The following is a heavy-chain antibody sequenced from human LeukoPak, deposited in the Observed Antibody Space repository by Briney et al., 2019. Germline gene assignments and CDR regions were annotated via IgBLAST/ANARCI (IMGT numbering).Heavy chain of an antibody. Sequence: PSETLSLTCTVSGGSMSSYYCSGIRQPPGKGLEWIGYIYYRGSTSYNPSLKSRVTISVDTSKNQFSLKLSSVTAADTAVYYCARLYGGAGNWFDPWGQGTLVTVSS. CDR1: GGSMSSYY. V-gene: IGHV4-59*08. D-gene: IGHD4-17*01. J-gene: IGHJ5*02. CDR2: IYYRGST. CDR3: ARLYGGAGNWFDP.